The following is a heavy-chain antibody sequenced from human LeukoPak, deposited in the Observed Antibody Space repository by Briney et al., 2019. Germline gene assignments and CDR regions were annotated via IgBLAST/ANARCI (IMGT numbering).Heavy chain of an antibody. CDR1: GFTFSSYT. J-gene: IGHJ4*02. CDR3: ARDPDGYRQGHHFDY. V-gene: IGHV3-21*01. CDR2: ISSSNSYI. Sequence: PGGSLRLSCAASGFTFSSYTMNWVRQAPGKGLEWVSSISSSNSYIYYADSVKGRFTISRDNAKNSLYLQMNSLRAEDTAVYYCARDPDGYRQGHHFDYWGQGTLVTVSS. D-gene: IGHD5-18*01.